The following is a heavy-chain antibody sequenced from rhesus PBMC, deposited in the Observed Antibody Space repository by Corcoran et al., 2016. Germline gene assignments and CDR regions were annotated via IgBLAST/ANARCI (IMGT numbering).Heavy chain of an antibody. D-gene: IGHD2-39*02. V-gene: IGHV3S26*01. J-gene: IGHJ6*01. Sequence: DVQLVESGGGLVKPGGSLRLSCVASGFTFSSYVMHWVRQAPGKGLEWVSVISESLGTQYYADSVKGRFTISRDNAKNSLFLQMNSLRAEDTAVYYCTSAYCSGGVCPTLDSWGQGVVVTVSS. CDR1: GFTFSSYV. CDR2: ISESLGTQ. CDR3: TSAYCSGGVCPTLDS.